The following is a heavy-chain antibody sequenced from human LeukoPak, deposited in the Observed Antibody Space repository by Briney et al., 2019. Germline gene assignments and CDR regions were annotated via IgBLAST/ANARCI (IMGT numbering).Heavy chain of an antibody. CDR1: GFTFSNYE. J-gene: IGHJ6*03. Sequence: GGSLRLSCAASGFTFSNYEMNWVRQAPGKGLEWVSFISSSGRTIYYADSVKGRFTISRDNAKNSLYLQMNSLRAEDTAVYYCAREPYFPRPYYYMDVWGKGTTVTVSS. D-gene: IGHD2/OR15-2a*01. CDR3: AREPYFPRPYYYMDV. V-gene: IGHV3-48*03. CDR2: ISSSGRTI.